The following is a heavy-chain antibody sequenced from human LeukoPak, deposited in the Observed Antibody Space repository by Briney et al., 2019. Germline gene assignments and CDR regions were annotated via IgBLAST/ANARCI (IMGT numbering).Heavy chain of an antibody. CDR3: ARGSGYGGDLLIF. CDR2: TSFDVSNK. Sequence: GGSLRLSCAASGFTFSSYAMHWVRQAPGKGLEWVATTSFDVSNKYYADSVKGRFTISRDNSKNTLYLQMNSLRTEDTAVYYCARGSGYGGDLLIFWGQGTLVTVSS. V-gene: IGHV3-30*04. CDR1: GFTFSSYA. J-gene: IGHJ4*02. D-gene: IGHD4-23*01.